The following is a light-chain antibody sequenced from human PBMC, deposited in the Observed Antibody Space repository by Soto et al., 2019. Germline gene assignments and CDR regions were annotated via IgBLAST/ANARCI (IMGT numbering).Light chain of an antibody. CDR2: DVS. V-gene: IGLV2-14*01. CDR3: SSFTNTYSYV. CDR1: SSDVGAYNY. J-gene: IGLJ1*01. Sequence: QSILTQPASVSGSPGQSITISCTGTSSDVGAYNYVSWYQQHPGKAPRLMIYDVSNRPSGASNRFSGSKSGNTASLTISGLQAEDEADYYCSSFTNTYSYVFGTRTKVTVL.